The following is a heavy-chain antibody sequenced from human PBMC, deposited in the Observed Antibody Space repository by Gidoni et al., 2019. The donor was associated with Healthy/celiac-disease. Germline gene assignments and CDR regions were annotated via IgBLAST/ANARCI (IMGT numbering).Heavy chain of an antibody. CDR2: IIPIFGTA. CDR1: GCIFSSSA. Sequence: QVQLVQSGAEVKKPGPSVQVFCNASGCIFSSSASSGVRQAPGQGLEWMGGIIPIFGTANYAQKFQGRVTMTADKSTSTAYMELSSLRSEDTAVYYCASGYYDSSGYPKTYFDYWGQGTLVTVSS. J-gene: IGHJ4*02. CDR3: ASGYYDSSGYPKTYFDY. D-gene: IGHD3-22*01. V-gene: IGHV1-69*06.